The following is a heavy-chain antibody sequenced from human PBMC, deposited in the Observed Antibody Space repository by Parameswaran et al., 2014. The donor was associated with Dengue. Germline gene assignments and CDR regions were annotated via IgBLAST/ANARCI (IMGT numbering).Heavy chain of an antibody. CDR3: ARVWFLEAVMKHNWFDP. CDR1: G. CDR2: ISAYNGNT. Sequence: GARLVRQAWTRLEWMGWISAYNGNTNYAQKLQGRVTMTTDTSTSTAYMELRSLRSDDTAVYYCARVWFLEAVMKHNWFDPWGQGTLVTVSS. V-gene: IGHV1-18*04. D-gene: IGHD2-21*01. J-gene: IGHJ5*02.